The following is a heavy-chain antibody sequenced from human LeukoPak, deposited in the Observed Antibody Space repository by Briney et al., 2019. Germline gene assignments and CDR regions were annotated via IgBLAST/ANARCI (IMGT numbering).Heavy chain of an antibody. V-gene: IGHV1-69*05. CDR1: GYTFISYA. J-gene: IGHJ3*02. CDR3: ASPELERRWDAFDI. CDR2: VIPIFGTA. D-gene: IGHD1-1*01. Sequence: ASVKVSCKASGYTFISYAMNWVRQAPGQGLEWMGGVIPIFGTANYAQKFQGRVTITTDESTSTAYMELSSLRSEDTAVYYCASPELERRWDAFDIWGQGTMVTVSS.